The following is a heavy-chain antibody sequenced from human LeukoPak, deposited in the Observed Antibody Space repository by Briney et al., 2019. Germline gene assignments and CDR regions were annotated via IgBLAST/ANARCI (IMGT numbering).Heavy chain of an antibody. V-gene: IGHV4-38-2*02. D-gene: IGHD3-9*01. CDR2: IYHSGST. J-gene: IGHJ4*02. Sequence: SETLSLTCAVSGYSISSGYYWGWIRQPPGKGLEWIGSIYHSGSTYYNPSLKSRVTISVDTSKNQFSLKLSSVTAADTAVYYCARDPYYGILTGYFEGRDYWGQGTLVTVSS. CDR1: GYSISSGYY. CDR3: ARDPYYGILTGYFEGRDY.